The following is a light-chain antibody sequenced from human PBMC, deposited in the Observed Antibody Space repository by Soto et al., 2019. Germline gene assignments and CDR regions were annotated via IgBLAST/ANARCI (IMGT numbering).Light chain of an antibody. J-gene: IGKJ1*01. CDR2: AAT. CDR3: QQSYSNPRT. Sequence: DIQMTQSPSSLSASVGDRVTITCRASQSISSYLNWYQHKPGKAPNLLIYAATTLQSGVPSRFSGSGSGTDFTLTISSLQPEDFATYYSQQSYSNPRTFGQGTKVDIK. V-gene: IGKV1-39*01. CDR1: QSISSY.